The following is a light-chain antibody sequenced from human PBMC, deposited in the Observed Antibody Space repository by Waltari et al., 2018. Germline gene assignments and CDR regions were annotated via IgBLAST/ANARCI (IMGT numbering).Light chain of an antibody. CDR2: STD. CDR3: QQYDGIVVT. CDR1: QTVSTIA. J-gene: IGKJ4*01. V-gene: IGKV3-20*01. Sequence: CRASQTVSTIALSWYQQKPGQAPRGLIYSTDNRATGIPDRCSGSGSGTDFTLAINRLAPEDFAMYYCQQYDGIVVTCGGGTKVEI.